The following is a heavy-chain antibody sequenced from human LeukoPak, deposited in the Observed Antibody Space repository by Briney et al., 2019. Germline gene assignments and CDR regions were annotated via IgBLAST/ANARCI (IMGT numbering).Heavy chain of an antibody. CDR2: IWYDGSNK. D-gene: IGHD5-18*01. CDR1: GFTFSSYG. Sequence: PGGSLRLSCAAPGFTFSSYGMHWVRQAPGKGLEWVAVIWYDGSNKYYEDSVKGRFTSSRDNSKNTLYLQMNSLRAEDTAVYYCAKSGSYGYSYFDYWGQGTLVTVSS. J-gene: IGHJ4*02. CDR3: AKSGSYGYSYFDY. V-gene: IGHV3-33*06.